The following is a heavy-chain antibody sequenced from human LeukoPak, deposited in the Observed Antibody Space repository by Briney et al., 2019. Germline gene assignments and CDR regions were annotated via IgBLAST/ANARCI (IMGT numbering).Heavy chain of an antibody. CDR2: ITTGDGNT. CDR3: ARETGYSSGWYNY. J-gene: IGHJ4*02. D-gene: IGHD6-19*01. Sequence: GGSLRLSCTASGFTFSSYTMTWVRQAPGKGLKWVSTITTGDGNTYYADSVKGRFTISRDNAKNSLYLQMNSLRAEDTAVYYCARETGYSSGWYNYWGQGTLVTVSS. V-gene: IGHV3-21*04. CDR1: GFTFSSYT.